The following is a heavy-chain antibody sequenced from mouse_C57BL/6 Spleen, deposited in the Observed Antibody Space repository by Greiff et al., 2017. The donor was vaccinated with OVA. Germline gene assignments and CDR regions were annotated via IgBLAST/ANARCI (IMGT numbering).Heavy chain of an antibody. CDR1: GFTFSDYY. Sequence: EVQLVESEGGLVQPGSSMKLSCTASGFTFSDYYMAWVRQVPEKGLEWVANINYDGSSTYYLDSLKSRFIISRANAKNILYLQMSSLKSEDTATYYCARVPDYYGSSNEGYFDVWGTGTTVTVSS. J-gene: IGHJ1*03. CDR2: INYDGSST. V-gene: IGHV5-16*01. CDR3: ARVPDYYGSSNEGYFDV. D-gene: IGHD1-1*01.